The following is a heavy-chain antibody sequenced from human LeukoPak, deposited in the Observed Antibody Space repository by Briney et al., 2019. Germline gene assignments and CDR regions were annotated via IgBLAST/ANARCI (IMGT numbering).Heavy chain of an antibody. CDR3: ARTNYLDV. J-gene: IGHJ6*02. CDR1: GFTVSSNY. Sequence: GGSLRLSCAASGFTVSSNYMSRVRQAPGKGLEWVSIIYPGGNTYYADSVEGRFTISRDNSKNTLYLHMNSLRAEDTAVYYCARTNYLDVWGRGTTVTVSS. CDR2: IYPGGNT. D-gene: IGHD2-8*01. V-gene: IGHV3-66*01.